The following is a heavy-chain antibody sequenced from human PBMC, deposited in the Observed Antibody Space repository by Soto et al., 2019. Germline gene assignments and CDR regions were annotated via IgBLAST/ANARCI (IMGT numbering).Heavy chain of an antibody. Sequence: PGGSLRLSCAASGFTFSSYDMHWVRQATGKGLEWVSAIGTAGDTYYPGSVKGRFTISRENAKNSLYLQMNSLRAEDTAVYYCARGPYYYGMDVWGQGTTVTVSS. CDR2: IGTAGDT. CDR3: ARGPYYYGMDV. CDR1: GFTFSSYD. V-gene: IGHV3-13*01. J-gene: IGHJ6*02.